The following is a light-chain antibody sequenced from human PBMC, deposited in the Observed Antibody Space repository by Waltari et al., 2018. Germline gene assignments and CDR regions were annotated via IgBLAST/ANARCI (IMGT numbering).Light chain of an antibody. CDR1: QSLLHSDDGNTY. CDR3: LQRIEFPLT. V-gene: IGKV2-40*01. J-gene: IGKJ5*01. CDR2: AVS. Sequence: DIVVTQTPLSLPVTPGAPASISCRSSQSLLHSDDGNTYLDWYLQKPGQSPQLLIYAVSYRASGVPDRFSGSGSGTDFTLKISRVEAEDVGVYYCLQRIEFPLTFGQGTRLEIK.